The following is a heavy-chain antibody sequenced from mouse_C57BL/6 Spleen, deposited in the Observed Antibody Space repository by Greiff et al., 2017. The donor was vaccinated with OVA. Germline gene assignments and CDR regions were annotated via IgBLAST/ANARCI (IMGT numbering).Heavy chain of an antibody. J-gene: IGHJ2*01. Sequence: VKLQESGAELVRPGASVTLSCKASGYTFTDYEMHWVKQTPVHGLEWIGAIDPETGGTAYNQKFKGKAILTADKSSSTAYMELRSLTSEDSAVYYCTRGNYGSSWGQGTTLTVSS. CDR3: TRGNYGSS. CDR1: GYTFTDYE. CDR2: IDPETGGT. V-gene: IGHV1-15*01. D-gene: IGHD1-1*01.